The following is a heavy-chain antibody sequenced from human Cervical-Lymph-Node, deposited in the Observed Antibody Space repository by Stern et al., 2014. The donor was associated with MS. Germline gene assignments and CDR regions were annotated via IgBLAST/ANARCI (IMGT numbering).Heavy chain of an antibody. CDR1: GDTFSRNG. J-gene: IGHJ4*02. Sequence: QVQLVPSGAEAKKPGSSVKVSCNISGDTFSRNGISWVRQAPGQGLEWMGAIVPIYGKANYAQKLQGRLTITADEFTKTAYMELSSLRSEDTAVYYCAQEHHGGNFHSWGQGTLVIVSS. V-gene: IGHV1-69*19. CDR2: IVPIYGKA. CDR3: AQEHHGGNFHS. D-gene: IGHD4-23*01.